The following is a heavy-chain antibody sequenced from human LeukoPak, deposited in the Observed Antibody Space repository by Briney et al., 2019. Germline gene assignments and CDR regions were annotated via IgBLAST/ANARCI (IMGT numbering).Heavy chain of an antibody. D-gene: IGHD4-17*01. CDR1: GCSITAGYY. V-gene: IGHV4-38-2*01. J-gene: IGHJ4*02. CDR3: ARRGINSVTKRAYDS. CDR2: VHHSANT. Sequence: SETLSLTCVVSGCSITAGYYWDWIRQSPGKGLEWLGSVHHSANTFPNPSLKSRLTISVDTSKNQFSLRLGSVTAADTAIYFCARRGINSVTKRAYDSWGQGTLVTVSP.